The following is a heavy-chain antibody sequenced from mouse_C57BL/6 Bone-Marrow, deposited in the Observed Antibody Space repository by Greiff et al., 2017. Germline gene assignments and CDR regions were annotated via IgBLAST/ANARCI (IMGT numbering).Heavy chain of an antibody. V-gene: IGHV1-15*01. CDR3: TRGAYYFDY. J-gene: IGHJ2*01. CDR1: GFNFNDDE. Sequence: VKLMESGAELVRPGASVTLSCKASGFNFNDDEMHWVKQTPVHGLEWIGAIDPETGGPAYNLKFKGKAILTADKSSSTTYMELRSLTSKDTAVYYCTRGAYYFDYWGQGTTLTVSS. CDR2: IDPETGGP.